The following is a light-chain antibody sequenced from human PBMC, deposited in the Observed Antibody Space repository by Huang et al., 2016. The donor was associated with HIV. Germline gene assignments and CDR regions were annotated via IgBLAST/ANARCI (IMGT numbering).Light chain of an antibody. J-gene: IGKJ2*01. Sequence: DIVMIQSPDSLAVSLGDRATINCKSSQSVLYSSNNKDYLAWYQQKARQPPKLLIYWASTRESGVPDRFSGSWSGTDFTLTISTLQAEDVAVYYCQQYYTTPYTFGQGTKLEIK. CDR1: QSVLYSSNNKDY. V-gene: IGKV4-1*01. CDR3: QQYYTTPYT. CDR2: WAS.